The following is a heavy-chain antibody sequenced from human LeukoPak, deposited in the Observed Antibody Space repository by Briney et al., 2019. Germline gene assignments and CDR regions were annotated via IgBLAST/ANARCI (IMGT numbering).Heavy chain of an antibody. CDR3: ARVAVAGYYFDY. J-gene: IGHJ4*02. V-gene: IGHV1-69*04. CDR2: IIPILGIA. D-gene: IGHD6-19*01. Sequence: SVKVSCKASGGTFSSYAISRVRQAPGQGLEWMGRIIPILGIANYAQKFQGRVTITADKSTSTAYMELSSLRSEDTAVYYCARVAVAGYYFDYWGQGTLVTVSS. CDR1: GGTFSSYA.